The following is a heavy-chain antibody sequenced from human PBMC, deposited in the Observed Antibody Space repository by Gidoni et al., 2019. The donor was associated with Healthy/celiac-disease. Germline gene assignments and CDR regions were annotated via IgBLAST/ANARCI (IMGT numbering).Heavy chain of an antibody. CDR2: IYTSGST. D-gene: IGHD5-18*01. Sequence: VHLQESGPGLVKPSQTLSLTCTVSGCSISSGSYSWSWIRQPAGKGLEWIGRIYTSGSTNYNPSLKSRVTISVDTSKNQFSLKRSPVTAADTAVYYCARCLGANSYGCMGRSCYFDYWGQGTLVTVSS. J-gene: IGHJ4*02. V-gene: IGHV4-61*02. CDR1: GCSISSGSYS. CDR3: ARCLGANSYGCMGRSCYFDY.